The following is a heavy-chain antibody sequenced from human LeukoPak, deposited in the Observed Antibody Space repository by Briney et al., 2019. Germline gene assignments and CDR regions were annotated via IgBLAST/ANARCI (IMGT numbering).Heavy chain of an antibody. CDR1: GFTFSSYS. CDR3: ASISSSWYSFDY. J-gene: IGHJ4*02. V-gene: IGHV3-21*01. CDR2: ISSSSSYI. Sequence: PEGSLRLSCAASGFTFSSYSMNWVRQAPGKGLEWVSSISSSSSYIYYADSVKGRFTISRDNAKNSLYLQMDSLRAEDTAVYYCASISSSWYSFDYWGQGTLVTVSS. D-gene: IGHD6-13*01.